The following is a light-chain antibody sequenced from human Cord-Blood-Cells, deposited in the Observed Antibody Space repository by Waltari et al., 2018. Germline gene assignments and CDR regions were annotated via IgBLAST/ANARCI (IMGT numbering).Light chain of an antibody. CDR2: AAS. J-gene: IGKJ4*01. Sequence: AIRMTQSPSSFSASTGDRVTITCRASQGISSYLAWYQHKPGKAPKLLIYAASTLQSGVPSRFSGSGSGTDFTLTISCLQSEDFATYYCQQYYSYSSFGGGTKVEIK. CDR1: QGISSY. CDR3: QQYYSYSS. V-gene: IGKV1-8*01.